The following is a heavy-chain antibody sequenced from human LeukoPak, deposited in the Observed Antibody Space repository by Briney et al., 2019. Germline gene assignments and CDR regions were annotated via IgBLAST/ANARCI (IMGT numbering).Heavy chain of an antibody. CDR3: ARGFFIPDSSSWYGVNYYYYMDV. V-gene: IGHV4-39*07. Sequence: PSETLSLTCTVSGGSISTSSYYWGWVRQPPGKGLEWIGNIFYSGSTYYSPSLKSRVTISLDTSRNQFSLKLNSVTAADTAVYYCARGFFIPDSSSWYGVNYYYYMDVWGKGTTVTVSS. CDR2: IFYSGST. D-gene: IGHD6-13*01. J-gene: IGHJ6*03. CDR1: GGSISTSSYY.